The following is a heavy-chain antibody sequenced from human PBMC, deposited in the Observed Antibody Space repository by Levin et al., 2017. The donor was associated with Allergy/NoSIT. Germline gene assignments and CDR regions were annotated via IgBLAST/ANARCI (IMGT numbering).Heavy chain of an antibody. CDR2: VYYTGST. D-gene: IGHD6-25*01. CDR3: ARERWGDGSGSTWSHFDY. J-gene: IGHJ4*02. V-gene: IGHV4-59*02. Sequence: SQTLSLTCAVSGGSVSSYYWSWIRQPPGKTLELVGYVYYTGSTYYNPSLNSRATISIDTSRNQFSLQLRSVTAADPAVYYCARERWGDGSGSTWSHFDYWGRGALVTVSS. CDR1: GGSVSSYY.